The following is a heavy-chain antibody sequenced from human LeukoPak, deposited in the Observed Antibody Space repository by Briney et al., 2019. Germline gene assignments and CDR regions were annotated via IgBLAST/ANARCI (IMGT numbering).Heavy chain of an antibody. V-gene: IGHV1-2*06. CDR3: ARVGPAGILRFLEWFDY. J-gene: IGHJ4*02. CDR1: GYTFTGYY. CDR2: ISPNSGGT. Sequence: VASVKVSCKASGYTFTGYYMHWVRQAPGQGLEWMGRISPNSGGTNYAQKFQGRVTMTRDTSISTAYMELSRLRSDDTAVYYCARVGPAGILRFLEWFDYWGQGTLVTVSS. D-gene: IGHD3-3*01.